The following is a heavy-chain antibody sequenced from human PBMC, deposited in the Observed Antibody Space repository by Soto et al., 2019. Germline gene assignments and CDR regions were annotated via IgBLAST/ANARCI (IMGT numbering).Heavy chain of an antibody. D-gene: IGHD2-15*01. J-gene: IGHJ4*01. CDR3: VRQWGG. CDR1: GFTFNTYD. V-gene: IGHV3-23*01. CDR2: IATTGETT. Sequence: EVQLLESGGGLVQPGGSLRLSCAASGFTFNTYDMSWVRQAPGTGLEWVSSIATTGETTFYADSVRGRFSISRNNFKNSLFLPIDPLSADDTGIYFCVRQWGGRGHGTLVAVFS.